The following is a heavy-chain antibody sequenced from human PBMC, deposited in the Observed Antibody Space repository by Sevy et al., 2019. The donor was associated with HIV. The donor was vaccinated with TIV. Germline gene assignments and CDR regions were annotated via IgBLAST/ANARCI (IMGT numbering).Heavy chain of an antibody. CDR2: ISGSDGRT. CDR1: GFTFSSYA. D-gene: IGHD1-26*01. Sequence: GGSLRLSCAASGFTFSSYAMSWVRQTPGKGLEWVSAISGSDGRTYYIDSVKGRFTITRDNSKNTVDLQMSSLRADDTALYFCVWEGCIHTGCHSLADFWGQGTLVTVSS. J-gene: IGHJ1*01. V-gene: IGHV3-23*01. CDR3: VWEGCIHTGCHSLADF.